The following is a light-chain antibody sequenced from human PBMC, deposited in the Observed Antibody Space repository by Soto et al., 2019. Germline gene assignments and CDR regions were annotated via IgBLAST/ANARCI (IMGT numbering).Light chain of an antibody. V-gene: IGKV3-11*01. CDR2: EAS. CDR3: QQRNSWPHT. J-gene: IGKJ4*01. CDR1: QDIGKF. Sequence: VLTQSPATLSLSPGERATLSCRASQDIGKFLVWYQQKPGLSPNLVIYEASKRATDIPARFSGSGSGTDFTLTINRLEPEDVGVYYCQQRNSWPHTFGGGTKVELK.